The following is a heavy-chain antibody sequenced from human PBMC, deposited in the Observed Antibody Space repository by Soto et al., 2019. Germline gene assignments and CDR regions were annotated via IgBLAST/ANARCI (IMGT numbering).Heavy chain of an antibody. J-gene: IGHJ4*02. Sequence: GGSLRLSCAASGFTFSIYGMNWVRQAPGKGLEWVSSISTSSIYIYYADSVEGRFTISRDNAKNSLYLQMNSLRAEDTAVYYCARVGEYTDSAFDYWGQGTLVTASS. D-gene: IGHD3-10*01. CDR2: ISTSSIYI. V-gene: IGHV3-21*01. CDR1: GFTFSIYG. CDR3: ARVGEYTDSAFDY.